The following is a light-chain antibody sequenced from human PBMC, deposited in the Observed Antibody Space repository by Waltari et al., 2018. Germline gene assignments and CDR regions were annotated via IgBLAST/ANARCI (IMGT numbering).Light chain of an antibody. CDR1: QSLVHSDRKIY. V-gene: IGKV2-30*02. J-gene: IGKJ1*01. CDR3: MQATHWPLT. Sequence: QSLVHSDRKIYLNWFHQGPGQSPRLLIYKVSNRDSGVPDRFSGSGSGTDFTLTISRVEAEDVGMYYCMQATHWPLTFGQGTRVEIK. CDR2: KVS.